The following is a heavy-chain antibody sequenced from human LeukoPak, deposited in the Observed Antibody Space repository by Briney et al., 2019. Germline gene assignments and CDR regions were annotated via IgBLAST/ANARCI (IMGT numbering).Heavy chain of an antibody. CDR3: ARIRGSRVRGVKNNWFDH. CDR2: MNPNSGNT. J-gene: IGHJ5*02. D-gene: IGHD3-10*01. V-gene: IGHV1-8*01. Sequence: ASVKVSCKASGYTFTSYDINWVRQATGQGVEWMGWMNPNSGNTGYAQKFQGRVTITRNTSISTAYMELSSLRSEDTAVYYCARIRGSRVRGVKNNWFDHWGQGTLVTVSS. CDR1: GYTFTSYD.